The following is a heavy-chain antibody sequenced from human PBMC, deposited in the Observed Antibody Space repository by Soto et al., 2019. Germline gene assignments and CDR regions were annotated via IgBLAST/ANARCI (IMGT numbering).Heavy chain of an antibody. CDR2: IYYSGST. Sequence: SESLSLTCTVSGGSISSYYWSWIRQPPGKGLEWIGYIYYSGSTNYNPSLKSRVTISVDTSKDQFSLKLSSVTAADTAVYYCARHLRPISTNFDYWGQGTLVPVSS. J-gene: IGHJ4*02. CDR3: ARHLRPISTNFDY. V-gene: IGHV4-59*08. D-gene: IGHD3-3*01. CDR1: GGSISSYY.